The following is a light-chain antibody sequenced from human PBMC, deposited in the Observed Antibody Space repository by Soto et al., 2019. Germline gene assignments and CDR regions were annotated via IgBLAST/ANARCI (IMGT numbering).Light chain of an antibody. Sequence: EIVLTQSPGTLSLSPGERATLSCRASQSVTSNSLTWYQQKPGQAPRLLIYGASTRATGIPDRFSGSGSGTDFTLTVSRLEPEDFAVYYGQQYGSSPLTFGGGTKVEIK. V-gene: IGKV3-20*01. CDR2: GAS. CDR3: QQYGSSPLT. CDR1: QSVTSNS. J-gene: IGKJ4*01.